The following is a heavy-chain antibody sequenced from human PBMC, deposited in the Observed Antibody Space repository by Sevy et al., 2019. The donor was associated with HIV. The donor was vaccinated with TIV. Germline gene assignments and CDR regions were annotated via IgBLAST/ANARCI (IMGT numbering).Heavy chain of an antibody. J-gene: IGHJ2*01. V-gene: IGHV3-11*01. CDR2: ISDRGTTI. CDR3: AREGDLWYFDF. D-gene: IGHD3-10*01. Sequence: GGSLRLSCAASGFTFNDYYMSWIRQSPGKGLEWLSYISDRGTTIYYADSVKVGFIISRDNAKSLMYLQMNSLKTEDTAIYYFAREGDLWYFDFWGRGTLVTVSS. CDR1: GFTFNDYY.